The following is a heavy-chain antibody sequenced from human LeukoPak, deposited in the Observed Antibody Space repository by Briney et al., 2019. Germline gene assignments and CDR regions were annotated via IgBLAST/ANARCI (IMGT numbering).Heavy chain of an antibody. CDR3: ARDMITFGGVIGYDY. Sequence: PSETLSLTCTVSGGSISSGSYYWSWIRQPAGKGLEWIGRIYTSGSTNYNPSLKSRVTISVDTSKYQFSLRLSSVTAADTAVYYCARDMITFGGVIGYDYWGQGTLVTVSS. CDR2: IYTSGST. J-gene: IGHJ4*02. CDR1: GGSISSGSYY. D-gene: IGHD3-16*02. V-gene: IGHV4-61*02.